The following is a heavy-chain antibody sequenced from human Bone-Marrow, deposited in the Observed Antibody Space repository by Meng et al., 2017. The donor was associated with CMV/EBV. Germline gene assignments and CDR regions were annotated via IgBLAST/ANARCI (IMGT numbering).Heavy chain of an antibody. CDR1: GFTFDDYA. CDR3: AKDEREAFDI. V-gene: IGHV3-9*01. CDR2: ISWNSGSI. J-gene: IGHJ3*02. Sequence: SLKISCAASGFTFDDYAMHWVRQAPGKGLEWVSGISWNSGSIGYADSVKGRFTISRDNAKNSLYLQMNSLRDEDTALYYCAKDEREAFDIWGQGTIVTVSS. D-gene: IGHD1-26*01.